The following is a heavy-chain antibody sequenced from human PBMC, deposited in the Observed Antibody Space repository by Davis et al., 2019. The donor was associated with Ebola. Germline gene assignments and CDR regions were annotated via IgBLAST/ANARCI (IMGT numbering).Heavy chain of an antibody. Sequence: PSETLSLTCTVSGGSININYWSWIRQPPGKGLEWIGYIHYSGSTTYNPSLKSRVTMSVDTSKNQFSLKLSSLTAADTAVYYCARDVCSGGSCGHDFWGQGTLVTVSS. CDR1: GGSININY. CDR3: ARDVCSGGSCGHDF. D-gene: IGHD2-15*01. J-gene: IGHJ4*02. V-gene: IGHV4-59*01. CDR2: IHYSGST.